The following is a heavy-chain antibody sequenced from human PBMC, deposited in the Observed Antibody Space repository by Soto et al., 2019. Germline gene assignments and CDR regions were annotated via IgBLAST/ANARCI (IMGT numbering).Heavy chain of an antibody. V-gene: IGHV3-30-3*01. CDR1: GFTFSSHG. CDR3: GRDRSGTYSVDY. D-gene: IGHD1-26*01. J-gene: IGHJ4*02. Sequence: QVQLVESGGGVVQPGGSLRLSCAASGFTFSSHGVHWVRQAPGKGLEWVTYISYDGSNKWYADSVKGRFTISRDNSKNTLYLQMNSLRVEDTAVYYCGRDRSGTYSVDYWGQGTLVTVSS. CDR2: ISYDGSNK.